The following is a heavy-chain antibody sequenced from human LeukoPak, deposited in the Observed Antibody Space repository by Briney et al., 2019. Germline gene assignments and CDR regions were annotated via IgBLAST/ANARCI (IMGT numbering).Heavy chain of an antibody. V-gene: IGHV4-59*01. CDR2: IYYSGST. Sequence: TSETLSLTCTVSGGSISSYYWSWIRQPPGKGLEWIGYIYYSGSTNYNPSLKSRVTISVDTSKNQFSLKLSSVTAADTAVYYCARAIRGSDGGGGAPFDYWGQGTLVTVSS. CDR3: ARAIRGSDGGGGAPFDY. J-gene: IGHJ4*02. D-gene: IGHD1-26*01. CDR1: GGSISSYY.